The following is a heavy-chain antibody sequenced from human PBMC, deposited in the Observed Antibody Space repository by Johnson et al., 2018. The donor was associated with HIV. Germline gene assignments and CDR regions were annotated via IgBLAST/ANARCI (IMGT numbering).Heavy chain of an antibody. CDR3: AKEDGSVGATTGNAFDI. CDR1: GFTFSSYD. J-gene: IGHJ3*02. Sequence: MLLVESGGGLVQPGGSLRLSCAASGFTFSSYDMHWVRQATGKGLEWVSAIGTAGDTYYPGSVKGRFTISRDNSKNTLYLQMNSLRAEDTAVYYCAKEDGSVGATTGNAFDIWGQGTMVTVSS. D-gene: IGHD1-26*01. CDR2: IGTAGDT. V-gene: IGHV3-13*01.